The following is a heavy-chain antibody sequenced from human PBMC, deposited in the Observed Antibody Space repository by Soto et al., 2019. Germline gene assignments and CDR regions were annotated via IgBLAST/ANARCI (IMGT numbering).Heavy chain of an antibody. V-gene: IGHV1-2*02. J-gene: IGHJ4*02. CDR2: VHPDSGGT. CDR3: ARGGVDTAMVTSPIDY. D-gene: IGHD5-18*01. CDR1: GYIFTDHL. Sequence: ASVKVSCKTSGYIFTDHLIHWVRQSPGQGLQWVGWVHPDSGGTNVAQAFQDRVTMTADTSITTAYMDLARLRPDDTAIFYCARGGVDTAMVTSPIDYWGQGTLVTVSS.